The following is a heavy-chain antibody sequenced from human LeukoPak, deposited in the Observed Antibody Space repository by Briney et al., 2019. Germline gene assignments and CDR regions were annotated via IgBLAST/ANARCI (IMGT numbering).Heavy chain of an antibody. CDR2: INNSGST. CDR1: GGSFSGYY. Sequence: SETLSLTCAVYGGSFSGYYWSWIRQPPGKGLEWIGEINNSGSTNYNPSLKSRVTISVDTSKNQFSLKLSSVTAADTAVYYCARRNDPWGQGTLVTVSS. J-gene: IGHJ5*02. V-gene: IGHV4-34*01. CDR3: ARRNDP.